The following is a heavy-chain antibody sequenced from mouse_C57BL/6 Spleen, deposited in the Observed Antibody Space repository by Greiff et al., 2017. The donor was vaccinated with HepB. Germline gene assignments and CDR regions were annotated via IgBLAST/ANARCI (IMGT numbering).Heavy chain of an antibody. D-gene: IGHD1-1*01. J-gene: IGHJ2*01. V-gene: IGHV1-26*01. CDR3: ARTADYYGSSWYFDY. CDR1: GYTFTDYY. Sequence: EVQLQQSGPELVKPGASVKISCKASGYTFTDYYMNWVKQSHGKSLEWIGDINPNNGGTSYNQKFKGKATLTVDKSSSTAYMELRSLTSEDSAVYYCARTADYYGSSWYFDYWGQGTTLTVSS. CDR2: INPNNGGT.